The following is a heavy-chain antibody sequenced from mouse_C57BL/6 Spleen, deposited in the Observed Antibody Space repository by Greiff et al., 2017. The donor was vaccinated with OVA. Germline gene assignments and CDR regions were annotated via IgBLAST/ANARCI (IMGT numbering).Heavy chain of an antibody. CDR1: GYSITSGYY. D-gene: IGHD1-1*01. Sequence: ESGPGLVKPSQSLSLTCSVTGYSITSGYYWNWIRQFPGNKLEWMGYISYDGSNNYNPSLKNRISITRDTSKNQFFLKLNSVTTEDTATYYCARGGVVEAMDYWGQGTSVTVSS. J-gene: IGHJ4*01. V-gene: IGHV3-6*01. CDR2: ISYDGSN. CDR3: ARGGVVEAMDY.